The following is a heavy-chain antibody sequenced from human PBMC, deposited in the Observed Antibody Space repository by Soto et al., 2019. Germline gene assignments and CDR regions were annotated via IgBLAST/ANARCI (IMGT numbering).Heavy chain of an antibody. CDR2: ISGSGGTV. D-gene: IGHD3-10*01. V-gene: IGHV3-11*01. Sequence: QVQLVESGGGLVKPGGSLRLSCAASGFTFSDYFMSWILQVPGKGLEWLSYISGSGGTVYYADSVKGRFTISRDNAKNSLYLDVSSLRAEDTAVYYCARRSTMVTYFDYWGQGSVVTVSS. CDR3: ARRSTMVTYFDY. J-gene: IGHJ4*02. CDR1: GFTFSDYF.